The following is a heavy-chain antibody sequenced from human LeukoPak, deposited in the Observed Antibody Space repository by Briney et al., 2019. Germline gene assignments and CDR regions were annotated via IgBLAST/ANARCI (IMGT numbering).Heavy chain of an antibody. V-gene: IGHV4-39*01. D-gene: IGHD1-26*01. CDR1: GGSISSSSYY. CDR2: IYYSGST. Sequence: SETLSLTCTVSGGSISSSSYYWGWIRQPPGKGLEWIGSIYYSGSTYYNPSLKSRVTISVDTSKNQFSLKLSSVTAADTAVYYCATRKDSGSYFLYYYMDVWGKGTTVTISS. CDR3: ATRKDSGSYFLYYYMDV. J-gene: IGHJ6*03.